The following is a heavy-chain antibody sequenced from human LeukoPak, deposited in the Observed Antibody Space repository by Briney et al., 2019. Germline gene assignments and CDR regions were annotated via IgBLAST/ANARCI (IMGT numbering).Heavy chain of an antibody. V-gene: IGHV4-4*07. J-gene: IGHJ6*03. CDR1: GGSISIYY. CDR3: ARETSGTYYNPLGYMDV. Sequence: SETLSLTCTVSGGSISIYYWNWIRQPAGKGLEWIGRIFTSGITNYNPSLKSRVTMSVDTSKNQFYLNLSSVIAEDTAIYYCARETSGTYYNPLGYMDVWGKGTMVTVSS. D-gene: IGHD3-10*01. CDR2: IFTSGIT.